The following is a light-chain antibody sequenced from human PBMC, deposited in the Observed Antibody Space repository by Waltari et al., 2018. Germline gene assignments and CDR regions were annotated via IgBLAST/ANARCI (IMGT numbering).Light chain of an antibody. CDR3: MQGSNWPYT. V-gene: IGKV2-30*01. CDR2: KVS. J-gene: IGKJ2*01. CDR1: QSVVYSDGNTY. Sequence: DVVMTQSPMTLPVTLGQPASISCRSSQSVVYSDGNTYLNWFHQRPGQSPRRLIYKVSNRYSGVPDRFSGSGSGTDFTLKISRVEAEDVGVYYCMQGSNWPYTFGQGTKLEIK.